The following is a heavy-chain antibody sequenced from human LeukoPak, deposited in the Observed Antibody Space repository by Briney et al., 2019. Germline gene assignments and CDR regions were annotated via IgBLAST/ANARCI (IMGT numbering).Heavy chain of an antibody. V-gene: IGHV3-11*04. Sequence: GGSLRLSCAASGFTLSNHAMSWARQAPGKGLEWVSYINSGGTTKYYADSVKGRFTISRDNAKNSLYLQMNSLRAEDTAVYYCARALTTGGQGTLVTVSS. CDR1: GFTLSNHA. J-gene: IGHJ4*02. D-gene: IGHD4-11*01. CDR3: ARALTT. CDR2: INSGGTTK.